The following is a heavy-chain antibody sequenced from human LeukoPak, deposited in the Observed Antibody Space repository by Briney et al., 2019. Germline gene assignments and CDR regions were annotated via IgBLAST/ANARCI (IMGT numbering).Heavy chain of an antibody. Sequence: GASVKVSCKVSGYTLTELSMHWVRQAPGKGLEWMGGFDPEDGETIFAQKFQGRVTMTEDTSTDTAYMELSSLRSEDMAVYYCARSLSDFYPNWFDPWGQGTLVTVSS. CDR1: GYTLTELS. CDR2: FDPEDGET. D-gene: IGHD2-21*01. V-gene: IGHV1-24*01. CDR3: ARSLSDFYPNWFDP. J-gene: IGHJ5*02.